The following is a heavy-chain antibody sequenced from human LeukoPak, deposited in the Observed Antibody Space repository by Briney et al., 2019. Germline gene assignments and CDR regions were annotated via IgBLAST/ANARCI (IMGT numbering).Heavy chain of an antibody. V-gene: IGHV4-39*07. CDR2: INHSGST. CDR1: GGSISSSSYY. D-gene: IGHD3-16*02. CDR3: ARGGFSYDYVWGSYRRPVNFDY. J-gene: IGHJ4*02. Sequence: SETLSLTCTVSGGSISSSSYYWGWIRQPPGKGLEWIGEINHSGSTNYNPSLKSRVTISVDTSKNQFSLKLSSVTAADTAVYYCARGGFSYDYVWGSYRRPVNFDYWGQGTLVTVSS.